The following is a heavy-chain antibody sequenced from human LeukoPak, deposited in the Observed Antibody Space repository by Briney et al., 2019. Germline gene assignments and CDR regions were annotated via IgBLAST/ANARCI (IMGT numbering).Heavy chain of an antibody. CDR3: ARDCYYDFWSGRYGMDV. CDR1: GFTFSSYW. V-gene: IGHV3-74*01. D-gene: IGHD3-3*01. Sequence: GGSLRLSCAASGFTFSSYWMHWVRQAPGKGLVWVSRINSDGSSTSYADSVKGRFTVSRDNAKNTLYLQMNSLRAEDTAVYYCARDCYYDFWSGRYGMDVWGQGTTATASS. J-gene: IGHJ6*02. CDR2: INSDGSST.